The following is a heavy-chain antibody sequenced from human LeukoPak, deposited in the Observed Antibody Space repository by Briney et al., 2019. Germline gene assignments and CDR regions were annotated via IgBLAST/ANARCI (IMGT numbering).Heavy chain of an antibody. CDR1: GYTLTELS. CDR2: FDPEDGET. Sequence: ASVKVSCKVSGYTLTELSMHWVRQAPGKGLGWMGGFDPEDGETIYAQKFQGRVTMTEDTSTDTAYMELSSLRSEDTAVYYCATGHYCSGGSCYFDYWGQGTLVTVSS. CDR3: ATGHYCSGGSCYFDY. D-gene: IGHD2-15*01. V-gene: IGHV1-24*01. J-gene: IGHJ4*02.